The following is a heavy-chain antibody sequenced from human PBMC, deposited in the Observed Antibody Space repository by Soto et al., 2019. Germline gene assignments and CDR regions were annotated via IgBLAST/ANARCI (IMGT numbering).Heavy chain of an antibody. CDR1: GFSFSSYW. Sequence: EVQLGESGGDLVQPGGSLRLSCAASGFSFSSYWMSWVRQAPGKGLEWVANINRDGSERYHIDSVQRRFTISRDNAKNSLYLQMNSLRAEDTAVYYCAIDYLIRGMDNWFDPWGQGTLVTVSS. J-gene: IGHJ5*02. D-gene: IGHD1-1*01. CDR3: AIDYLIRGMDNWFDP. CDR2: INRDGSER. V-gene: IGHV3-7*05.